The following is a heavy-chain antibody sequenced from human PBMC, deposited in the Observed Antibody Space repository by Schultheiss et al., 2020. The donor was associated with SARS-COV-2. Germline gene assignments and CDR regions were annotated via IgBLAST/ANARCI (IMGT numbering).Heavy chain of an antibody. D-gene: IGHD3-3*01. CDR2: IYYSGST. CDR1: GGSFSGYY. Sequence: SETLSLTCAVYGGSFSGYYWSWIRQPPGKGLEWIGSIYYSGSTYYNPSLKSRVTISVDTSKNQFSLKLSSVTAADTAVYYCARDLRPLRFHTGGYFDYWGQGTLVTVSS. J-gene: IGHJ4*02. CDR3: ARDLRPLRFHTGGYFDY. V-gene: IGHV4-34*01.